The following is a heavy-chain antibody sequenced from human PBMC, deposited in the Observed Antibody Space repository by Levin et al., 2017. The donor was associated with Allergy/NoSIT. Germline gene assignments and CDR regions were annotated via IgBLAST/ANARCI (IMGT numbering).Heavy chain of an antibody. CDR3: ARDNRIAGAGIVGH. Sequence: GGSLRLSCAASGFTFSSYALHWVRQAPGKGLEWVAVISYDGSNQYYADSVKGRFTISRDNSKNTLYLQMNSLRAEDTALYYCARDNRIAGAGIVGHWGQGTLVTVSS. J-gene: IGHJ5*02. D-gene: IGHD6-13*01. CDR1: GFTFSSYA. CDR2: ISYDGSNQ. V-gene: IGHV3-30-3*01.